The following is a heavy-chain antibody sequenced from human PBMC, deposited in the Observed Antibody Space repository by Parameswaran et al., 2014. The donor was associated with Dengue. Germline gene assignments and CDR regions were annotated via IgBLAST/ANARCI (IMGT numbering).Heavy chain of an antibody. V-gene: IGHV4-59*08. D-gene: IGHD3-10*01. CDR1: AISSA. CDR2: IYYSGST. CDR3: ARQSAPSGWFDP. Sequence: AISSARWIRQPPEKGLEWIGYIYYSGSTNYNPSLKSRVTISVDTSKNQFSLKLSSVTAADTAVYYCARQSAPSGWFDPWGQGTLVTVSS. J-gene: IGHJ5*02.